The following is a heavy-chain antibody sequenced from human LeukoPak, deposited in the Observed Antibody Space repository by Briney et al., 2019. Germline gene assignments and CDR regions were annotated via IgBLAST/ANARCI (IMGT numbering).Heavy chain of an antibody. Sequence: KPSETLSLTCTVSGGSISSSSYYWGWIRQPPGKGLEWIGSIYYSGSTYYNPSLKSRVTISVDTSKNQFSLKLSSVTAADTAVYYCARGSFSADAPLVLDYFHHWGQGTLVTVSS. D-gene: IGHD5-18*01. J-gene: IGHJ1*01. V-gene: IGHV4-39*01. CDR3: ARGSFSADAPLVLDYFHH. CDR2: IYYSGST. CDR1: GGSISSSSYY.